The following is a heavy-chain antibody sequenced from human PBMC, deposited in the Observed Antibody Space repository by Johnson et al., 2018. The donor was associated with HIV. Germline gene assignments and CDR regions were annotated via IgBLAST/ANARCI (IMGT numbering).Heavy chain of an antibody. CDR2: MWYDGTNK. Sequence: QMQLVESGGGVVQPGKSLRLSCAASGFTFSSYGMHWVRQAPGRGLEWVAVMWYDGTNKNYTDSVKGRFTISRDNSKSTLYLQMNALRAEDTAVYYCASELGIRLDAFDIWGQGTMVTVSS. D-gene: IGHD7-27*01. J-gene: IGHJ3*02. CDR1: GFTFSSYG. CDR3: ASELGIRLDAFDI. V-gene: IGHV3-33*01.